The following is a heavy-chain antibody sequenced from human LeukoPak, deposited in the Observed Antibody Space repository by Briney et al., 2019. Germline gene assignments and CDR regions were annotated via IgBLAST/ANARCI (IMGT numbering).Heavy chain of an antibody. Sequence: GGSLRLSCAASGFTISGYNMHWVRQAPGKGLEWVSSISGSSNFIYYTDSVKGRFTISRDNAKNSLYLQMNSLRADDTAVYYCARVGGGLLPLDYWGQGTLVTVSS. CDR3: ARVGGGLLPLDY. CDR2: ISGSSNFI. D-gene: IGHD1-26*01. J-gene: IGHJ4*02. CDR1: GFTISGYN. V-gene: IGHV3-21*01.